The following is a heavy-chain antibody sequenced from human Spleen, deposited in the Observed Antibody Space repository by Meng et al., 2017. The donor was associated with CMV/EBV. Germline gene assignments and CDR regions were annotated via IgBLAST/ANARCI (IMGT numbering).Heavy chain of an antibody. CDR1: GFTVSNNY. Sequence: GESLKISCASSGFTVSNNYMSWVRQAPGKGLVWVSRINSDGSSPSSADPVKGRFTISRDNAKNTLYLQMDSLRAEDTAVYYCARESPEWLFAGMDVWGQGTTVTVSS. CDR3: ARESPEWLFAGMDV. J-gene: IGHJ6*02. V-gene: IGHV3-74*01. D-gene: IGHD3-3*01. CDR2: INSDGSSP.